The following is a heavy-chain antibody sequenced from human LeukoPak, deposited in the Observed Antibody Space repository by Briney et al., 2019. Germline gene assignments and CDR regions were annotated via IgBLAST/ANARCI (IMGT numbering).Heavy chain of an antibody. CDR2: INSDGSSP. V-gene: IGHV3-74*01. CDR3: ARDDPGIGIDY. D-gene: IGHD2-15*01. CDR1: GFTFSTYW. Sequence: QPGGSLRLSCAASGFTFSTYWMHWVRQVPGKGLVWVSHINSDGSSPSYADSVKGRFTISRDSAKNTLYLQMNSLRAEDTAVYYCARDDPGIGIDYWGQGTLVTVSS. J-gene: IGHJ4*02.